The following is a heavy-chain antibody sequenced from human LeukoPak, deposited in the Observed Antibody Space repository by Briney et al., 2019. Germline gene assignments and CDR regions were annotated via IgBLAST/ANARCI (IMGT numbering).Heavy chain of an antibody. CDR2: IWYDGSNK. Sequence: GGSLRLSCAASGFTFSSYGMHWVRQAPGKGLEWVAVIWYDGSNKYYADSVKGRFTISRDNSKNTLYLQMNSLRAEDTAVYYCANDLLAVFRYNSMDVWGKGTTATVSS. J-gene: IGHJ6*03. CDR1: GFTFSSYG. V-gene: IGHV3-30*02. CDR3: ANDLLAVFRYNSMDV. D-gene: IGHD1-14*01.